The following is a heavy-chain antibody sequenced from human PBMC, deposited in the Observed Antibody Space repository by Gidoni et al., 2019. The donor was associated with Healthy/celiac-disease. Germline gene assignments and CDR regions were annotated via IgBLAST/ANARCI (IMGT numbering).Heavy chain of an antibody. J-gene: IGHJ4*02. D-gene: IGHD2-2*01. CDR1: GLPFSSYA. Sequence: EVQLLESGGGLVQPGGSLRLACAASGLPFSSYAMSWVRQAPGKGLEWVSAISGSGGSTYYADSVKGRFTISRDNSKNTLYLQMNSLRAEDTAVYYCAKTLFECWGCVVPFDYWGQGTLVTVSS. CDR3: AKTLFECWGCVVPFDY. V-gene: IGHV3-23*01. CDR2: ISGSGGST.